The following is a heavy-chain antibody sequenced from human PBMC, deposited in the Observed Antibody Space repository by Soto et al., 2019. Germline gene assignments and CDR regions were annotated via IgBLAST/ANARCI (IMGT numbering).Heavy chain of an antibody. CDR1: GFTFSSYG. CDR2: ISSSAGST. V-gene: IGHV3-23*01. J-gene: IGHJ4*02. Sequence: PGGSLRLSCAASGFTFSSYGMHWVRQAPGKGLEWISSISSSAGSTYYADSVKGRFTISRGNSKNTLFLEMNSLRAEDTATYYCAKKASPSYYYDSTTYYIDFWGQGALVTVSS. CDR3: AKKASPSYYYDSTTYYIDF. D-gene: IGHD3-22*01.